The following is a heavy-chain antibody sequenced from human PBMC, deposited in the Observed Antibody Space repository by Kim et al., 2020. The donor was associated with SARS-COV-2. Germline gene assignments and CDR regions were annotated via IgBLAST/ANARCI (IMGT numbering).Heavy chain of an antibody. CDR2: INPSGGST. CDR1: GYTFTSYY. V-gene: IGHV1-46*01. J-gene: IGHJ6*02. Sequence: ASVKVSCKASGYTFTSYYMHWVRQAPGQGLEWMGIINPSGGSTSYAQKFQGRVTMTRDTSTSTVYMELSSLRSEDTAVYYCARDSKPRGYSYGSYYYYYGMDVWGQGTTVTVSS. D-gene: IGHD5-18*01. CDR3: ARDSKPRGYSYGSYYYYYGMDV.